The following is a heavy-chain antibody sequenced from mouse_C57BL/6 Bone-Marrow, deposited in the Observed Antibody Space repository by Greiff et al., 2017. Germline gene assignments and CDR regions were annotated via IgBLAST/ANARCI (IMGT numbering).Heavy chain of an antibody. V-gene: IGHV1-66*01. CDR3: ARHDDRYFDV. CDR2: IYPGSGNT. Sequence: LQESGPELVKPGASVKISCKASGYSFTSYYIHWVKQRPGQGLEWIGWIYPGSGNTKYNEKFKGKATLTADTSSSTAYMQLSSLTSEDSAVYYCARHDDRYFDVWGTGTTVTVSS. D-gene: IGHD2-12*01. CDR1: GYSFTSYY. J-gene: IGHJ1*03.